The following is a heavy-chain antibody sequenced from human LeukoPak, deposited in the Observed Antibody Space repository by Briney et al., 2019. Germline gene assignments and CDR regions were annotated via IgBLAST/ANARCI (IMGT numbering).Heavy chain of an antibody. Sequence: GGSLRLSCAASGFTFISYGMHWVRQALGKGLEWVAVIWYDGSNKYYADSVKGRFTISRDNSKNTLYLQMNSLRAEDTAVYYCAREGGYGDYERSRFYPWGQGTLVTVSS. V-gene: IGHV3-33*01. CDR3: AREGGYGDYERSRFYP. CDR2: IWYDGSNK. CDR1: GFTFISYG. J-gene: IGHJ5*02. D-gene: IGHD4-17*01.